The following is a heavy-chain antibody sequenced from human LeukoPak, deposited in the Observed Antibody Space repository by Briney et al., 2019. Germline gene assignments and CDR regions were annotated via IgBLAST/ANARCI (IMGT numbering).Heavy chain of an antibody. CDR3: ARDSNGYTYGTSISN. CDR1: GFTFTKYW. CDR2: IKQDGSDK. J-gene: IGHJ1*01. Sequence: PGDSLRLSCAASGFTFTKYWMTWVRQAPGKGLEWVGNIKQDGSDKNYMDSVKGRFTISRDNTKNSVYLQMSSLRAEDTAVYFCARDSNGYTYGTSISNWGQGTLVTVSS. D-gene: IGHD5-18*01. V-gene: IGHV3-7*01.